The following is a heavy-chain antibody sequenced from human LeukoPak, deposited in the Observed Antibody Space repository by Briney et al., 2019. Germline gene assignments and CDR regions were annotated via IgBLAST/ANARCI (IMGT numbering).Heavy chain of an antibody. V-gene: IGHV3-21*01. D-gene: IGHD3-22*01. J-gene: IGHJ4*02. CDR3: VRGDSRDY. CDR2: INSGSSTM. CDR1: GFTFSDST. Sequence: GGSPRLSCAASGFTFSDSTMNWVRQASGKGLEWVASINSGSSTMHYADSVKGRLTISRDNAKNSLYLQLNSLRAEDSAVYYCVRGDSRDYWGQETLITVSS.